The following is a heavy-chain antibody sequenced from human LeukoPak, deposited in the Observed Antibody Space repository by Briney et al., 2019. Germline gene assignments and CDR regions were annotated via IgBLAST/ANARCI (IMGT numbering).Heavy chain of an antibody. CDR3: VKDIGTVGASPFDY. J-gene: IGHJ4*02. V-gene: IGHV3-53*01. CDR2: IYSGGST. D-gene: IGHD1-26*01. Sequence: GGSLRLSCAASGFTVSSNYMSWVRQAPGKGLEWVSVIYSGGSTYYADSVKGRFTISRDNSKNTLSLQMNSLRAEDTAVYYCVKDIGTVGASPFDYWGQGTLVSVSS. CDR1: GFTVSSNY.